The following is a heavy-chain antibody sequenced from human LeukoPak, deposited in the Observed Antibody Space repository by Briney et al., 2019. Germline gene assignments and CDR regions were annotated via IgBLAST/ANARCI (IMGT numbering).Heavy chain of an antibody. V-gene: IGHV1-8*03. Sequence: ASVKVSCKASGGTFSSYAISWVRQATGQGLEWMGWMNPNSGNTGYAQKFQGRVTITRNTSISTAYMELSSLRSEDTAVYYCARTIFGVTHGFDIWGQGTMVTVSS. J-gene: IGHJ3*02. CDR3: ARTIFGVTHGFDI. CDR1: GGTFSSYA. D-gene: IGHD3-3*01. CDR2: MNPNSGNT.